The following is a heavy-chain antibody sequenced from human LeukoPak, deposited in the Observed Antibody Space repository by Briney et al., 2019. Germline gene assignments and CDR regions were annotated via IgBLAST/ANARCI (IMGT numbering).Heavy chain of an antibody. CDR2: IYYSGST. Sequence: PSETLSLTCTVSGGSISSYYWSWIRQPPGKGLEWIGYIYYSGSTNYNPSLKSRVTISVDTSKNQFSLKLSSVTAADTAVYYCARVTGYSSGWYDAREYYFDYWGQGTLVTVSS. V-gene: IGHV4-59*01. J-gene: IGHJ4*02. D-gene: IGHD6-19*01. CDR1: GGSISSYY. CDR3: ARVTGYSSGWYDAREYYFDY.